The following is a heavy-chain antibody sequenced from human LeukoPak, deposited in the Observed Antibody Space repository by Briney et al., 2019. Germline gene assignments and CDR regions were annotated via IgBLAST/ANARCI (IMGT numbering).Heavy chain of an antibody. D-gene: IGHD6-13*01. CDR2: IKQDGSEK. Sequence: GGSLRLSCAASGFTFSSYWMSWVRQAPGEWLEWVANIKQDGSEKYYVDSVEGRFTITRDNAKNSLYLQLNSLRAEDTAVYYCARDNMKDGGIAAAGTDYWGQGTLVTVSS. J-gene: IGHJ4*02. CDR1: GFTFSSYW. CDR3: ARDNMKDGGIAAAGTDY. V-gene: IGHV3-7*01.